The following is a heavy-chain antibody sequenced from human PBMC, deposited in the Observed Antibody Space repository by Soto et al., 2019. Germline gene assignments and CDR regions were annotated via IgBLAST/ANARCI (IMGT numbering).Heavy chain of an antibody. CDR2: ISYDGSNK. V-gene: IGHV3-30-3*01. Sequence: GGSLRLSCAASGFTFSSYAMHWVRQAPGKGLEWVAVISYDGSNKYYADSVKGRFTISRDNSKNTLYLQMNSLRAEDTAVYYCARASGWASYYFDYWGQGTLVTVSS. D-gene: IGHD6-19*01. CDR1: GFTFSSYA. CDR3: ARASGWASYYFDY. J-gene: IGHJ4*02.